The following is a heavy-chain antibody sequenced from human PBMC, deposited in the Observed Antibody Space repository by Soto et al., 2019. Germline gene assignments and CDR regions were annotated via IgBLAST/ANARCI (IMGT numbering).Heavy chain of an antibody. J-gene: IGHJ6*02. D-gene: IGHD1-26*01. V-gene: IGHV3-21*01. Sequence: GGSLRLSCAASGFTFSSYSMNWVRQAPGKGLEWVSSISSSSSYIYYADSVKGRFTISRDNAKNSLYLQMNSLRAEDTAVYYCAGALGRNSGSYQRHYYYYGMDVWGQGTTVTVSS. CDR1: GFTFSSYS. CDR3: AGALGRNSGSYQRHYYYYGMDV. CDR2: ISSSSSYI.